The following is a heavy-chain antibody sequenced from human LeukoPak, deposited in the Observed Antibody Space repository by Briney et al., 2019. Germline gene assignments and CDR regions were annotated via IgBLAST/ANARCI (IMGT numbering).Heavy chain of an antibody. V-gene: IGHV3-48*04. CDR2: VGISSGNT. CDR3: ARDHNYAFDN. J-gene: IGHJ4*02. D-gene: IGHD1-1*01. Sequence: GGSLRLSCAASGFTFSDYSMNWVRQAPGKGLEWISWVGISSGNTKYAYLVKGRFTISGDNAKNSLYLQMNSLRVEDTAVYYCARDHNYAFDNWGQGTLVTVSS. CDR1: GFTFSDYS.